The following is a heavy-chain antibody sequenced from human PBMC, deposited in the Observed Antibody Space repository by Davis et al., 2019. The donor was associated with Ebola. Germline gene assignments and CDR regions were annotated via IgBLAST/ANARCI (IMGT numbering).Heavy chain of an antibody. CDR2: INPSGGST. J-gene: IGHJ6*02. Sequence: AASVKVSCKASGYTFTSYYMHWVRQAPGQGLEWMGIINPSGGSTSYAQKFQGRVTMTRDTSTSTAYMELSSLRSEDTAVYYCARGLSPKTLTYGMDVWGQGTTVTVSS. D-gene: IGHD2/OR15-2a*01. V-gene: IGHV1-46*01. CDR1: GYTFTSYY. CDR3: ARGLSPKTLTYGMDV.